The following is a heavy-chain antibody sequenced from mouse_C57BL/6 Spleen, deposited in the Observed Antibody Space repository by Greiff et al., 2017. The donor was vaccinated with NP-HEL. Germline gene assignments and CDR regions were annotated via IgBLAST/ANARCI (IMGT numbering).Heavy chain of an antibody. V-gene: IGHV1-66*01. CDR3: AREDYSPFDY. Sequence: QVQLQQSGPELVKPGASVKISCKASGYSFTSYYIHWVKQRPGQGLEWIGWIYPGSGNTKYNEKFKGKATLTADTSSSTAYMQLSSLTSEDSAVYYCAREDYSPFDYWGQGTTLTVSS. D-gene: IGHD2-13*01. CDR1: GYSFTSYY. CDR2: IYPGSGNT. J-gene: IGHJ2*01.